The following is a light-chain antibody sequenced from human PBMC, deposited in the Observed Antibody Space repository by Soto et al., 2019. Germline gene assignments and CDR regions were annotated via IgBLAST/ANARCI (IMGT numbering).Light chain of an antibody. V-gene: IGKV1D-13*01. CDR2: DAS. Sequence: IQLTQSPSFLSSSVGDRVTISCRASQGISIHLAWYQQKPGKAPKLLIYDASSLESGVPSRFSGSGSGTDFTLTISSLQPEDFATYYCQQFNNYITFGQGTRLEIK. CDR3: QQFNNYIT. CDR1: QGISIH. J-gene: IGKJ5*01.